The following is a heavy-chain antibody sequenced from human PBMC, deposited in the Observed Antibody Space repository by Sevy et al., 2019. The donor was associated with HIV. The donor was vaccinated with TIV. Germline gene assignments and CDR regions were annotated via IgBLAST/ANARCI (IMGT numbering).Heavy chain of an antibody. CDR2: ISAYNGNT. V-gene: IGHV1-18*01. D-gene: IGHD2-2*01. CDR1: GYTFTSYG. Sequence: ASVKVSCKASGYTFTSYGISWVRQAPGQGLEWMGWISAYNGNTNYAQKLQGRVTMTTDTSTSTAYMERRSLRSDDTAVYYCARSALKYCSSTSCEYFQHWGQGTLVTVSS. CDR3: ARSALKYCSSTSCEYFQH. J-gene: IGHJ1*01.